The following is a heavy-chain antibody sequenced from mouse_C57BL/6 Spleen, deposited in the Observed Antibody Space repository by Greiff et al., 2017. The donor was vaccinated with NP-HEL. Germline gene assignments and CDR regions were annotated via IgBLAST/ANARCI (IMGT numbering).Heavy chain of an antibody. CDR3: ARDYDGHWYFDV. CDR1: GYTFTSYW. V-gene: IGHV1-52*01. CDR2: IDPSDSET. D-gene: IGHD2-4*01. Sequence: VQLQQSGAELVRPGSSVKLSCKASGYTFTSYWMHWVKQRPIQGLEWIGNIDPSDSETHYNKKFKDKATLTVDKSSSTAYMQLSSLTSADSAVYYCARDYDGHWYFDVWGTGTTVTVSS. J-gene: IGHJ1*03.